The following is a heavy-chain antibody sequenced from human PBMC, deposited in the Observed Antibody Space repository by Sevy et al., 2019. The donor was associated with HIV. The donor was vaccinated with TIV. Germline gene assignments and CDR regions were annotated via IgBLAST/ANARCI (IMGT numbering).Heavy chain of an antibody. CDR2: LKGETDGGTT. Sequence: GGSLRLSCAASGFSMNNAWMNWVRQVPGRGLEWVGRLKGETDGGTTDYAAPVKGRFTISRDDSKNMVSLQMNRLKTGGKRQYFLNRGGKWWLRIGPGDWFFGFWGPGTLVTVSS. J-gene: IGHJ1*01. CDR3: NRGGKWWLRIGPGDWFFGF. CDR1: GFSMNNAW. D-gene: IGHD5-12*01. V-gene: IGHV3-15*07.